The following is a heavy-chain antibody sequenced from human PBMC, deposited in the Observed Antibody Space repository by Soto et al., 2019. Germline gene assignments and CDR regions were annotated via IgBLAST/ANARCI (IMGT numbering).Heavy chain of an antibody. CDR1: GFTFSSYA. CDR3: VIRLTPTVTAMGY. D-gene: IGHD1-26*01. J-gene: IGHJ4*02. CDR2: ISDDGTNK. V-gene: IGHV3-30-3*01. Sequence: QVQLEESGGGVVQPGRSLRLSCKGSGFTFSSYAIQWVRQAPGKGLEWVAAISDDGTNKHTADSVKVLFTISSDNCRNPVYLQVNSLRVEDTAVYYCVIRLTPTVTAMGYWGQGTPVTVAS.